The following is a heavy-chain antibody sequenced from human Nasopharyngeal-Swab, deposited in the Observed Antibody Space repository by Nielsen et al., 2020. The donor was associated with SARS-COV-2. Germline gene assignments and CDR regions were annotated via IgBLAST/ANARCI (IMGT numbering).Heavy chain of an antibody. V-gene: IGHV3-48*04. Sequence: GGSLRLSCAASGFTFSSYSMNWVRQAPGKGLEWVSYISGSSSTIYYADSVKGRFTISRDNAKNSLYLQMNSLRAEDTAVYYCARGRRGGGGFDPWGQGTLVTVSS. CDR3: ARGRRGGGGFDP. CDR2: ISGSSSTI. J-gene: IGHJ5*02. CDR1: GFTFSSYS. D-gene: IGHD2-21*01.